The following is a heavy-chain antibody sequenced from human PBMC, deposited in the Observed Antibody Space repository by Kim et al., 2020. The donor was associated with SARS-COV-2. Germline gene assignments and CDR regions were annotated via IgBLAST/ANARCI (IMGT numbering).Heavy chain of an antibody. V-gene: IGHV3-15*01. D-gene: IGHD6-13*01. Sequence: GGSLRLSCAASGFTFSNAWMSWVRQAPGKGLEWVGRIKSKTEGGTTDYAAPVKGRFTISRDDSKNTLYLQMNSLKTEDTAVYYCTTDVRGSSWSADYWGHGTLVTVSS. J-gene: IGHJ4*01. CDR1: GFTFSNAW. CDR3: TTDVRGSSWSADY. CDR2: IKSKTEGGTT.